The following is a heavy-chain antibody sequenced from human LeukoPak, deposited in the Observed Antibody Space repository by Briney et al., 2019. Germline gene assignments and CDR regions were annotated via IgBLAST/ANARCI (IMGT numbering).Heavy chain of an antibody. CDR2: IWYDGTNK. D-gene: IGHD2-21*02. Sequence: PGGSLRLSCAASGFTFTIYGMHWVRQAPGKGLEWVAVIWYDGTNKYYADSVKGRFTISRDNSKNTLYLQVNSLRAEDTAVYYCARDTCGGDCYSIPYWGQGTLVTVSS. CDR1: GFTFTIYG. J-gene: IGHJ4*02. CDR3: ARDTCGGDCYSIPY. V-gene: IGHV3-33*01.